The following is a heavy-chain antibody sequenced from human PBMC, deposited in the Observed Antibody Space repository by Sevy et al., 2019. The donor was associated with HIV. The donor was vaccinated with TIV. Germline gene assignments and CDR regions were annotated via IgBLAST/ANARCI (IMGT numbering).Heavy chain of an antibody. J-gene: IGHJ5*02. Sequence: GGSLRLSCAASGFTFSNFWMHWVRQGPGKGLVWVSRINTDGNSISYAGSVKGRFTISRDNAKTTVFLQMNSLRSEDTAVYYCARGTRGLPSSWGQGTLVTVSS. CDR1: GFTFSNFW. V-gene: IGHV3-74*01. CDR3: ARGTRGLPSS. D-gene: IGHD2-2*01. CDR2: INTDGNSI.